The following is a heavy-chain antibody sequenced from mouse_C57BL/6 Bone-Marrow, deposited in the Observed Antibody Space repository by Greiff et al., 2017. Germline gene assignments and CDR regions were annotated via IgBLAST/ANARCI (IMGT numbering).Heavy chain of an antibody. J-gene: IGHJ1*03. CDR1: GFTFSDYG. CDR2: ISSGSSTI. D-gene: IGHD1-1*01. CDR3: ARGHYGSPWYFDV. Sequence: EVQVVESGGGLVKPGGSLKLSCAASGFTFSDYGMHWVRQAPEKGLEWVAYISSGSSTIYYADTVKGRFTISRDNAKNTLFLKMTSLRSEDTAMYYCARGHYGSPWYFDVWGTGTTVTVSS. V-gene: IGHV5-17*01.